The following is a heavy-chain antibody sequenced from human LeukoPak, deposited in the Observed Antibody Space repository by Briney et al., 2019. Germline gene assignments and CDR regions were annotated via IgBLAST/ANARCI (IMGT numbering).Heavy chain of an antibody. CDR2: IRYEGSEK. J-gene: IGHJ5*02. Sequence: GGSLRLSCAASGFTFSSYGMHWVRQAPGKGLELVAFIRYEGSEKYYADSVKGRFTISRDNSKNTLYLEMNSLRTEDTAVYHCAKDLMRDRWFGESWGQGTLVTVSS. D-gene: IGHD3-10*01. V-gene: IGHV3-30*02. CDR3: AKDLMRDRWFGES. CDR1: GFTFSSYG.